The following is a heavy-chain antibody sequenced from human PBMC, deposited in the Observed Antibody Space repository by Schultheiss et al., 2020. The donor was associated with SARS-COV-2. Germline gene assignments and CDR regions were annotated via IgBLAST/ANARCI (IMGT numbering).Heavy chain of an antibody. CDR1: GGSISSYY. Sequence: SETLSLTCTVSGGSISSYYWSWIRQPAGKGLEWIGYIYYSGSTYYNPSLKSRVTISVDTSKNQFSLKLSSVTAADTAVYYCARGDLTVGATNYWGQGTLVTVSS. CDR2: IYYSGST. D-gene: IGHD1-26*01. J-gene: IGHJ4*02. CDR3: ARGDLTVGATNY. V-gene: IGHV4-59*06.